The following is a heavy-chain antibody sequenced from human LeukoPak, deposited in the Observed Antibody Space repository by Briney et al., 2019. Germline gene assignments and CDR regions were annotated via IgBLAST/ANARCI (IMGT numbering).Heavy chain of an antibody. Sequence: GGSLRLSCAASGFTFSSYSMNWVRQAPGKGLEWVSSISSSSSYIYYADSVKGRFTISRDNAKNSLYLQMNSLRAEDTAVYYCARETYYYDSSGYRSYYYYMDVWGKGTTVTASS. CDR2: ISSSSSYI. J-gene: IGHJ6*03. D-gene: IGHD3-22*01. CDR1: GFTFSSYS. CDR3: ARETYYYDSSGYRSYYYYMDV. V-gene: IGHV3-21*01.